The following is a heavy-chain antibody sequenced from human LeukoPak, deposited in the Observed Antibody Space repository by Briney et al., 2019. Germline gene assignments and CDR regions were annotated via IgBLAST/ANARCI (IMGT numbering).Heavy chain of an antibody. V-gene: IGHV4-59*01. Sequence: PSETLSLTCSVSGGSINNYFWNWIRQSPGKGLEWIGSVYYSGSTNYNPSLKSRVTISVDTSKKQFSLKVSSVTAADTAVYYRARGPFTNSYLPADYWGQGTLVTVSS. CDR1: GGSINNYF. CDR3: ARGPFTNSYLPADY. J-gene: IGHJ4*02. CDR2: VYYSGST. D-gene: IGHD1-1*01.